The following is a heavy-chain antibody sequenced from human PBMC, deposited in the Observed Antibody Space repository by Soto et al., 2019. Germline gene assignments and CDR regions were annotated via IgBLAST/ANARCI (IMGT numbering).Heavy chain of an antibody. V-gene: IGHV1-18*04. Sequence: XSVKVSCKATGYTFTRYSIIWVRQAPGQGLEWMGWISGNNGDTDYSKNFQGRLTMTIDTSTTTASMELRSLRSDDTAVYYCARASITIFGAPYGMDVWGQGTSVTVSS. CDR3: ARASITIFGAPYGMDV. CDR2: ISGNNGDT. D-gene: IGHD3-3*01. J-gene: IGHJ6*02. CDR1: GYTFTRYS.